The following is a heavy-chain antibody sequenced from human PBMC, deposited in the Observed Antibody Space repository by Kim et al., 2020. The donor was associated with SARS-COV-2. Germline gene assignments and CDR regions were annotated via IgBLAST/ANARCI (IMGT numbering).Heavy chain of an antibody. Sequence: SETLSLTCTVSGGSISSYYWSWIRQPPGKGLEWIGYIYYSGSTNYNPSLKSRVTISVDTSKNQFSLKLSSVTAADTAVYYCARQNGGNGFDYWGQGTLVTVSS. CDR1: GGSISSYY. V-gene: IGHV4-59*08. J-gene: IGHJ4*02. D-gene: IGHD2-15*01. CDR2: IYYSGST. CDR3: ARQNGGNGFDY.